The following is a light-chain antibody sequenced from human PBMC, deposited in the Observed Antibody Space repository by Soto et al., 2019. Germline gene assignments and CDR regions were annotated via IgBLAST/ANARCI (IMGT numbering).Light chain of an antibody. Sequence: QSALTQPASVSGSPGQSITTSCTGTSSDVGSYNLVSWYQQHPGKAPKLMIYEGSKRPSGVSNRFSGSRSGNTASLTISGLQAEDEADYYCCSYAGSSTFVVFGGGTKL. CDR2: EGS. V-gene: IGLV2-23*03. CDR1: SSDVGSYNL. CDR3: CSYAGSSTFVV. J-gene: IGLJ2*01.